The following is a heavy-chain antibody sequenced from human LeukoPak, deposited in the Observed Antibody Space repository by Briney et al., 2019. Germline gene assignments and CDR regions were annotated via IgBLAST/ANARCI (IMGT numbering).Heavy chain of an antibody. J-gene: IGHJ4*02. D-gene: IGHD3-3*02. Sequence: GGSLRLSCTASGFTFSTYEMYWVRQPPGKGLEWVAAISNDGNNKYYADSVRGRFTVTRDNSKNTLYLQMDSLRAEDTAVCYCTRNHNGLAYWGQGTLVTVSS. V-gene: IGHV3-30*04. CDR1: GFTFSTYE. CDR2: ISNDGNNK. CDR3: TRNHNGLAY.